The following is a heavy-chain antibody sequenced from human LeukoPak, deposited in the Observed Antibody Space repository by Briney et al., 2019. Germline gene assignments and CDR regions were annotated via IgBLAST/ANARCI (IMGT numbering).Heavy chain of an antibody. J-gene: IGHJ4*02. CDR1: GYTFTSYY. CDR2: INPSGGST. V-gene: IGHV1-46*01. D-gene: IGHD3-10*01. CDR3: ARAITMVRGVIYFDY. Sequence: GASVKVSCKASGYTFTSYYMHWVRQAPGQGLEWMGIINPSGGSTSYAQKFQGRVTMTRDTSTSTVYMELSSLRSEDTAVYYCARAITMVRGVIYFDYWGQGTLVTVSS.